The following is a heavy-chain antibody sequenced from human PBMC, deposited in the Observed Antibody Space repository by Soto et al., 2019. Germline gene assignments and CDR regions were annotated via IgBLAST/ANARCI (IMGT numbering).Heavy chain of an antibody. D-gene: IGHD3-10*01. Sequence: QVQLVESGGGVVQPGRSLRLSCAASGFTFSSYGMHWVRQAPGKGLEWVAVISYDGSNKYYADSVKGRFTISRDNSKNTLYLQMNSLRAEDTAVYYCAKEVDYYGSGSYYNFDYWGQGTLVTVSS. CDR3: AKEVDYYGSGSYYNFDY. CDR2: ISYDGSNK. J-gene: IGHJ4*02. CDR1: GFTFSSYG. V-gene: IGHV3-30*18.